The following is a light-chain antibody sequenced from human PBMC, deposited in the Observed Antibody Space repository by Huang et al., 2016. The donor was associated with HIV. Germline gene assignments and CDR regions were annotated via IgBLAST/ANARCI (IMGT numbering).Light chain of an antibody. V-gene: IGKV1-NL1*01. CDR2: AAS. Sequence: DIQMTQSPSSLSASVGDRVTITCRASQGISNSLAWYQQKPGKAPKFLVSAASTLESGVPSRFSGSGSGTDFTLTITSLQAEDFATYYCQQYYSTRYTFGQGTKLEIK. CDR1: QGISNS. CDR3: QQYYSTRYT. J-gene: IGKJ2*01.